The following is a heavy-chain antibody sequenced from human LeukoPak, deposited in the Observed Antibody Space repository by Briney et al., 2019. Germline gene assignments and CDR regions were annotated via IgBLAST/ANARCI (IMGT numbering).Heavy chain of an antibody. V-gene: IGHV4-30-4*08. CDR3: AREYGDWVGGRPYNWFDP. D-gene: IGHD4-17*01. J-gene: IGHJ5*02. Sequence: NSSETLSLTCTVSGASISRDDYYWSWIRQPPGKGLEWIGYISYGRNTYYNPSLKRRVTISEETSKKQFSLKLTSVIAADTAVYYCAREYGDWVGGRPYNWFDPWGQGTLVTVSS. CDR2: ISYGRNT. CDR1: GASISRDDYY.